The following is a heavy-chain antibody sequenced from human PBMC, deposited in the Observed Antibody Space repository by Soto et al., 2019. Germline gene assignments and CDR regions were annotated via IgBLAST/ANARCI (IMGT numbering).Heavy chain of an antibody. J-gene: IGHJ4*02. CDR1: GGSISSYY. CDR2: IYYSGST. Sequence: SETLSLNRTVSGGSISSYYWSWIRQPTGKGLEWIGYIYYSGSTNYNPSLKSRVTISVDTSKNQFSLKLSSVTAADTAVYYCARLDSGYDLIFDYWGQGTLVTVS. V-gene: IGHV4-59*08. D-gene: IGHD5-12*01. CDR3: ARLDSGYDLIFDY.